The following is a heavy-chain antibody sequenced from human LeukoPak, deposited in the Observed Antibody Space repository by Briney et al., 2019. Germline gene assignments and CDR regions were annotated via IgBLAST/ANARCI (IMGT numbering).Heavy chain of an antibody. V-gene: IGHV4-59*01. CDR3: ARVFHDSSGYPFDY. CDR1: GGSLSSYY. J-gene: IGHJ4*02. CDR2: TYYSGNT. Sequence: SETLSLTCTVSGGSLSSYYWSWIRQPPGKGLEWIGYTYYSGNTNCNPSLKSRVTISVDTSKNQFSLKVSSVTAADTAVYYCARVFHDSSGYPFDYWGQGTLVTVSS. D-gene: IGHD3-22*01.